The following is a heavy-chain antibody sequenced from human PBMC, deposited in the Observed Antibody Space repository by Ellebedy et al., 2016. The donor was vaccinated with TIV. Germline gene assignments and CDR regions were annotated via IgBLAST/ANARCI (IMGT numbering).Heavy chain of an antibody. CDR1: EFAFETDW. Sequence: GESLKISCAASEFAFETDWMTWVRQAPGKGLEWVANINQEGSDKTYVDSVKGRFTISRDNAKSSLYLQMNSLRAEDTAVSYCARGGATSSRYWRNWGQGALVTVSS. CDR3: ARGGATSSRYWRN. V-gene: IGHV3-7*01. CDR2: INQEGSDK. D-gene: IGHD2-2*01. J-gene: IGHJ4*02.